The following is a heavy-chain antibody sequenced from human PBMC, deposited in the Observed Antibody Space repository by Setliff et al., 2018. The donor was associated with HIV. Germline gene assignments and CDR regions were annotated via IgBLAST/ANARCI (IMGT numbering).Heavy chain of an antibody. CDR1: GFTFSDYY. D-gene: IGHD3-22*01. CDR2: ISSSSSYT. V-gene: IGHV3-11*06. Sequence: GGSLRLSCAASGFTFSDYYMSWIRQAPGKGLEWVSYISSSSSYTNYADSVKGRFTISRDNAKNSLYLQMNSLRAEDTAVYYCARAGVYYDSSGYCIDHWGQGTLVTVSS. CDR3: ARAGVYYDSSGYCIDH. J-gene: IGHJ4*02.